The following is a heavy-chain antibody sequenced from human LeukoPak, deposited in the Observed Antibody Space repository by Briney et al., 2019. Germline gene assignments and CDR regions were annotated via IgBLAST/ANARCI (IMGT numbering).Heavy chain of an antibody. V-gene: IGHV3-21*01. CDR3: AREGNGYISEAFDI. CDR2: IGSSSSSI. J-gene: IGHJ3*02. Sequence: GGSLRLSCAASGLTFSIYSMNWVRQAPGKGLEWVSSIGSSSSSIYYADSVKGRFTISRDNAKNSLYLQMNSLRAEGTAVYYCAREGNGYISEAFDIWGQGTMVTVSS. CDR1: GLTFSIYS. D-gene: IGHD5-24*01.